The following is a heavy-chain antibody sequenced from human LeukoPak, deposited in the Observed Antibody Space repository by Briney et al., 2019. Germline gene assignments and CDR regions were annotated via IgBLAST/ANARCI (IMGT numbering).Heavy chain of an antibody. V-gene: IGHV3-74*01. CDR2: INADGSST. CDR1: GFTFSNNW. CDR3: ARPGDYAIFDY. D-gene: IGHD2-8*01. Sequence: GGSLRLSCVASGFTFSNNWMHWVRQVPGKGLLWVSRINADGSSTAYADSVKGRFTISRDNAKNTLYLQASSLRVEDTAVYYCARPGDYAIFDYWGQGTLVTVSS. J-gene: IGHJ4*02.